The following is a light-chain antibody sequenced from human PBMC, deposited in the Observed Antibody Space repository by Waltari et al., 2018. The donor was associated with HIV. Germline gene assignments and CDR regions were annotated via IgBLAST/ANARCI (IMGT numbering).Light chain of an antibody. CDR3: QQRSNWPPALT. J-gene: IGKJ4*01. CDR2: DAY. Sequence: EIVFTNSPAPLYSSPETRANLPCRASQSVSSYLAWYQQKPGQAPRLLIYDAYNRATGIPAMFSGSGSGTDFTLTISSLEPEDFAVYYCQQRSNWPPALTFGGGTKVEIK. CDR1: QSVSSY. V-gene: IGKV3-11*01.